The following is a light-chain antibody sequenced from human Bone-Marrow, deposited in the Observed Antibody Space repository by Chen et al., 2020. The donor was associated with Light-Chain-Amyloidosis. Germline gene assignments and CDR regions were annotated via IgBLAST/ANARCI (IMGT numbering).Light chain of an antibody. CDR2: DDS. CDR3: PVWDRSSDRPV. Sequence: SYVLTQPSSVSVAPGQTATIACGGNNIGSTSVHWYQQTPGQAPLLVVYDDSDRPSGIPERLFGSNSGNTDTRTISRVEAGDEADYYCPVWDRSSDRPVFGGGTKLTVL. J-gene: IGLJ3*02. CDR1: NIGSTS. V-gene: IGLV3-21*02.